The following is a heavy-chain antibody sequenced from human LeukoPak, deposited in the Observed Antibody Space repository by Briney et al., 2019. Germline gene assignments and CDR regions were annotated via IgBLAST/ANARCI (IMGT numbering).Heavy chain of an antibody. D-gene: IGHD3-3*01. CDR1: GFTFGDYA. Sequence: GGSLRLSCTASGFTFGDYAMSWVRQAPGKGLEWVGFIRSKAYGGTTEYVASVKGRFTISRDDSKSIAYLQMNSLKTEDTAVYYCTSSYYDFWSGYTPLGYWGQGTLVTVSS. J-gene: IGHJ4*02. CDR2: IRSKAYGGTT. CDR3: TSSYYDFWSGYTPLGY. V-gene: IGHV3-49*04.